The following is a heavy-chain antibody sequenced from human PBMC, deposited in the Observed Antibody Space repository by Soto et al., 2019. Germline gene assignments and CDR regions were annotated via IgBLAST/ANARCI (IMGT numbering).Heavy chain of an antibody. J-gene: IGHJ4*02. V-gene: IGHV4-4*02. CDR2: IYHAGST. CDR3: ARGPPIVGNTRPLES. D-gene: IGHD1-26*01. Sequence: SETLSLTCTVSGGSITNSNWWSWVRLPPAKGLEWIGDIYHAGSTKYNPSLERRVTMSVDTSKNQFGLTLTSVTAADTAVYFCARGPPIVGNTRPLESRGQGTLVTVSS. CDR1: GGSITNSNW.